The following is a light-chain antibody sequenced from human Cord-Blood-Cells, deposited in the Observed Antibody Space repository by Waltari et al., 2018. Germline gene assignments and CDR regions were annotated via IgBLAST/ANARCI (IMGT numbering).Light chain of an antibody. J-gene: IGKJ1*01. Sequence: AIRLTQSPSSFSASTGDSVPITCRASQGISSYLAWYQQKPGKAPKLLIYAASTLQSGVSSRFSGSGSGTDFTLTISCLQSEDFATYYCQQYYSYPRTFGQGTKVEIK. V-gene: IGKV1-8*01. CDR3: QQYYSYPRT. CDR2: AAS. CDR1: QGISSY.